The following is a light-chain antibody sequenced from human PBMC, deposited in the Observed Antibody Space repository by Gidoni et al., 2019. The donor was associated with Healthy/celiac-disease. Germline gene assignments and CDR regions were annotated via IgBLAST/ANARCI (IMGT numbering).Light chain of an antibody. Sequence: QSALTQPASVSGSPGQPIPISCTGTSSDVGGYNSGSWYQQHPGKAPKLMIYDVSNRPSGVSNRFSGSKSGNTASLTISGLQAEDEADYYCSSYTSSSTVVFGGGTKLTVL. V-gene: IGLV2-14*03. CDR1: SSDVGGYNS. CDR3: SSYTSSSTVV. CDR2: DVS. J-gene: IGLJ2*01.